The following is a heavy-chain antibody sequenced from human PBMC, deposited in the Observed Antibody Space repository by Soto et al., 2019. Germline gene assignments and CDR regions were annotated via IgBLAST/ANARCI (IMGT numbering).Heavy chain of an antibody. V-gene: IGHV3-49*03. D-gene: IGHD3-10*01. Sequence: GGSLRLSCLSSGFTFGDYDMSWIRQAPGKWLEWVGLIRSKAYGGTTEYAASVKGRFNISRDDSESIAFLQLNSLKAEDTAVYYCARVRSFVRGVITVRVLYYFDCWGQGXLVTVYS. CDR1: GFTFGDYD. CDR2: IRSKAYGGTT. CDR3: ARVRSFVRGVITVRVLYYFDC. J-gene: IGHJ4*02.